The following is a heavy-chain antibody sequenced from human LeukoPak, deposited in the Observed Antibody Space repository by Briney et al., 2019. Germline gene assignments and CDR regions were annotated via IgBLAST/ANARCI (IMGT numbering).Heavy chain of an antibody. CDR2: ISGSGGSI. J-gene: IGHJ4*02. V-gene: IGHV3-23*01. Sequence: GGSLRLSCAASGFTFSSYAMSWVRQAPGEGLQWIATISGSGGSIYYADSVKGRLTISRDNSKNTLFLQMVSLRVENTAVYYCAKGVRAAADYYFDYWGQGTLVTVSS. D-gene: IGHD6-13*01. CDR3: AKGVRAAADYYFDY. CDR1: GFTFSSYA.